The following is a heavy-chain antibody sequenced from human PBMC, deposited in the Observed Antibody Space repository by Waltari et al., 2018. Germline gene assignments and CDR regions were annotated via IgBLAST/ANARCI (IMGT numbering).Heavy chain of an antibody. J-gene: IGHJ4*02. CDR3: ARMVRGYCSSTSCHTDH. Sequence: QLQLQESGPGLVKPSETLSLTCTVSGGSISSSRYYWCWVRQPPGKGLEWIGSIYYSGSTYYNPSLKSRVTISVDTSKNQFSLRVSSVTAADTAVFYCARMVRGYCSSTSCHTDHWGQGTLVTVSS. CDR2: IYYSGST. CDR1: GGSISSSRYY. D-gene: IGHD2-2*01. V-gene: IGHV4-39*07.